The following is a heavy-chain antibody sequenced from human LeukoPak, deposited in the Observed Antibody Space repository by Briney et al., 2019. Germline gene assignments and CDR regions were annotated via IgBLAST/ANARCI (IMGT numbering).Heavy chain of an antibody. J-gene: IGHJ3*02. CDR3: ARGDPGITGTGSDAFDI. Sequence: SETLSLTCTVSGGSISSSSYYWGWIRQPPGKGLEWIGYIYYSGSTNYNPSLKSRVTISVDTSKNQFSLKLSSVTAADTAVYYCARGDPGITGTGSDAFDIWGQGTMVTVSS. V-gene: IGHV4-61*05. CDR2: IYYSGST. D-gene: IGHD1-20*01. CDR1: GGSISSSSYY.